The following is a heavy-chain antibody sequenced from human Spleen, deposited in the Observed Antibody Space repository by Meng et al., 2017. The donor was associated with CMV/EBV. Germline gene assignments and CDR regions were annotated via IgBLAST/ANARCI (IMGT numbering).Heavy chain of an antibody. CDR1: EFTLSGYW. J-gene: IGHJ6*02. CDR3: VRENRGFGELREDV. D-gene: IGHD3-10*01. V-gene: IGHV3-7*01. Sequence: GGSLRLSCLASEFTLSGYWMGWVRQAPGKGLEWVANVKQDGSEKHYVDSVEGRFTISRDNAKKSLYLQMNSLRAEDTAVYYCVRENRGFGELREDVWGQGTTVTVSS. CDR2: VKQDGSEK.